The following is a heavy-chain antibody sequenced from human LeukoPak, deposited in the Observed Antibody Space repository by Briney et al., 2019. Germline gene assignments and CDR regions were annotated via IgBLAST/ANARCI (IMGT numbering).Heavy chain of an antibody. CDR2: IYHSWST. V-gene: IGHV4-38-2*02. D-gene: IGHD2-21*02. J-gene: IGHJ3*02. CDR3: ARDTALWTFDI. Sequence: SETLSLTCTVSGYSIRSCYYWGWIRQPPGKGLEGIGSIYHSWSTYYNPSLKSRVTISLDTSKNKFSLKITSVTAAATAMYYCARDTALWTFDIWGQGTMVTVSS. CDR1: GYSIRSCYY.